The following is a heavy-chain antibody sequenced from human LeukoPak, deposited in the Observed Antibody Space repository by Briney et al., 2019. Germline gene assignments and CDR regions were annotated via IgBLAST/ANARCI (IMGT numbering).Heavy chain of an antibody. D-gene: IGHD3-10*01. J-gene: IGHJ6*02. CDR2: IRYDGSNK. V-gene: IGHV3-30*02. CDR3: ASPYYGSGSYYYGMDV. Sequence: GGSLRLSCAASGFTFSSYGMHWVRQAPGKGLEWVAFIRYDGSNKYYADSVKGRFTNSRDNSKNTLYLQMNSLRAEDTAVYYCASPYYGSGSYYYGMDVWGQGTTVTVSS. CDR1: GFTFSSYG.